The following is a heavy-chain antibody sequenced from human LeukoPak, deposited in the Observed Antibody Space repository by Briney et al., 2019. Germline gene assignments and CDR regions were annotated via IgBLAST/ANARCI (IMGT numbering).Heavy chain of an antibody. J-gene: IGHJ4*02. CDR1: GFTFNTHW. CDR2: IKPDGSEK. Sequence: GGSLRLFCAASGFTFNTHWMSWVRQAPGKGLEWVANIKPDGSEKYYVDFVKGRFSISRDNAQNSLYLQMNSLRAEDTAVYFCARRNVAGVPRDYFDYWGQGALVTVSS. CDR3: ARRNVAGVPRDYFDY. D-gene: IGHD6-19*01. V-gene: IGHV3-7*05.